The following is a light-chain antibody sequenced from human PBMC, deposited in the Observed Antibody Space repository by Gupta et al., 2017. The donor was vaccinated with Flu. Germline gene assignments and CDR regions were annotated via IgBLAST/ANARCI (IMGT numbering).Light chain of an antibody. Sequence: EIVMTQSPATLSVSPGERATLSCRASQSVGIKLAWYQQKPGQAPRLLIYGASTRAIGIPARFSGSGSETEFTLTISSLQSEDLAVYYCQQFNKWPWTFGQGTKVEIK. CDR2: GAS. CDR3: QQFNKWPWT. V-gene: IGKV3-15*01. J-gene: IGKJ1*01. CDR1: QSVGIK.